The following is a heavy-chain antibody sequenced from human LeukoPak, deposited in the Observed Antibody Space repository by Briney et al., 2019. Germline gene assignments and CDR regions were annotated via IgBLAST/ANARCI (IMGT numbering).Heavy chain of an antibody. CDR3: ARGQYQLL. V-gene: IGHV3-7*03. D-gene: IGHD2-2*01. CDR2: IKQDGSEK. CDR1: GFTFSSYA. J-gene: IGHJ4*02. Sequence: GGSLRLSCAASGFTFSSYAMSWVRQAPGKGLEWVANIKQDGSEKYYVDSVKGRFTISRDNAKNSLYLQMNSLRAEDTAVYYCARGQYQLLWGQGTLVTVSS.